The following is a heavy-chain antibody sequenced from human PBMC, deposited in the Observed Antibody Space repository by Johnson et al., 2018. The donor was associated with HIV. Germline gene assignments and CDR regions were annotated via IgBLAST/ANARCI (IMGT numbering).Heavy chain of an antibody. CDR2: IKQDGSEK. V-gene: IGHV3-7*01. Sequence: VQLVESGGVVVQPGGSLRLSCAASGFTFSSYWMHWVRQAPGKGLEWVANIKQDGSEKYYVDSVKGRFTISRDNAKNSLYLQMNSLRAEDTAVYYCASSIRNDAFDIWGQGTMVTVSS. CDR1: GFTFSSYW. J-gene: IGHJ3*02. CDR3: ASSIRNDAFDI.